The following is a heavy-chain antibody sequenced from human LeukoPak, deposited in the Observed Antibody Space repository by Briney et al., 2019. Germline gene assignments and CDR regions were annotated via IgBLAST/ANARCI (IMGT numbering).Heavy chain of an antibody. V-gene: IGHV5-51*01. CDR2: IYPGDSGP. CDR3: GMSGDRVPLQDDVFDV. D-gene: IGHD1-26*01. Sequence: GESLKISCRGSGYSSSTFWIGWVRQMPGKGLEWMGIIYPGDSGPTYSPSFQGQVTISVDKSINTAYLQWSSLQASDTAMYYCGMSGDRVPLQDDVFDVWGQGTMVTVST. J-gene: IGHJ3*01. CDR1: GYSSSTFW.